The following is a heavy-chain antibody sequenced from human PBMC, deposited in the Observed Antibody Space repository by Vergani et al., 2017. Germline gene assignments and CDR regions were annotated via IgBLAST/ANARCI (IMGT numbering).Heavy chain of an antibody. Sequence: QLQLQESGPGLVQPSETLSLTCTVSGGSISSSSYYWGWIRQPPGKGLEWIGSIYYSGSTYYNPSLKSRVTISVDTSKNQFYLKLSSVTAADTAVYYCARHYDSSGYYRFDYWGQGTLVTVSS. D-gene: IGHD3-22*01. CDR3: ARHYDSSGYYRFDY. J-gene: IGHJ4*02. CDR1: GGSISSSSYY. CDR2: IYYSGST. V-gene: IGHV4-39*01.